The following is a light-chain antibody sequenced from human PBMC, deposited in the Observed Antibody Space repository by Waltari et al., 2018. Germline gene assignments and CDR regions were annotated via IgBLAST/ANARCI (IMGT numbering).Light chain of an antibody. V-gene: IGLV1-36*01. Sequence: QSVLTPPPSVSGAPGQRVSITCSASSSHLGNNAVSWYRQVPGQAPNLLIFYDNLVPSGISDHFRGSKSGTLASLVISGLQSGDEAHYYCASWDDSLNGWVFGGGTKVTVL. J-gene: IGLJ3*02. CDR3: ASWDDSLNGWV. CDR2: YDN. CDR1: SSHLGNNA.